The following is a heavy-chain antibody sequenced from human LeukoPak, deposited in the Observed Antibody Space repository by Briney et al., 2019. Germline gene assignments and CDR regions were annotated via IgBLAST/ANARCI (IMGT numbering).Heavy chain of an antibody. CDR3: AREGDSSSVGWFDH. Sequence: SETLSLTCTVSGYSLSSGYYWGWTRQPPGKGREGIGRIYHSGSTYYNPSLKRRVTISEDTAKNNFSMKMSTVTAADTAVYYCAREGDSSSVGWFDHWGQGTLVTVSS. CDR2: IYHSGST. CDR1: GYSLSSGYY. D-gene: IGHD6-13*01. J-gene: IGHJ5*02. V-gene: IGHV4-38-2*02.